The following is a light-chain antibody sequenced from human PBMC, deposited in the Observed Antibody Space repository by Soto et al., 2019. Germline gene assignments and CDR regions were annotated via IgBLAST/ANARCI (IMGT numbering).Light chain of an antibody. CDR2: GAS. J-gene: IGKJ1*01. CDR1: QSVSSSF. CDR3: QYYGASSWT. Sequence: EIVLTQSPGTLSLSPGERATLSCRASQSVSSSFLAWYQQKPGQAPRLLIYGASTRTTGIPDRFSGDGSGSDFTLTIGRLEPEDSAVYYCQYYGASSWTFGQGTKVEIK. V-gene: IGKV3-20*01.